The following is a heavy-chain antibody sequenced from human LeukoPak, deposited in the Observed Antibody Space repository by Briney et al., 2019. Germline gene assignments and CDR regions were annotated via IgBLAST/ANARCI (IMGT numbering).Heavy chain of an antibody. Sequence: SETLSLTCTVSGASFSNDYWSWVRQAPGKGLEWIGYIYHNGRTSYNPSLKSRLTMSIETSQKQFSLQLISVTAADTAIYYCARASEGIGYFDTWGRGGLVTVSS. CDR3: ARASEGIGYFDT. D-gene: IGHD3-16*01. CDR1: GASFSNDY. V-gene: IGHV4-59*01. J-gene: IGHJ4*02. CDR2: IYHNGRT.